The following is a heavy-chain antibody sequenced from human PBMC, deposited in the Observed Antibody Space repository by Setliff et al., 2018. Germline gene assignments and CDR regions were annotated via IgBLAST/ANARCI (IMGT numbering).Heavy chain of an antibody. CDR2: INHSGST. CDR3: ARGGGSVLPNYYYFNYMDV. D-gene: IGHD2-15*01. CDR1: GESFSGYF. Sequence: PSETLSLTCAVYGESFSGYFWSWIRQTPEKGLEWIGEINHSGSTNYNQSLKSRVTLSVDTSKNQFSLQLTSVTAADTAIYYCARGGGSVLPNYYYFNYMDVWGKGTTVTVSS. V-gene: IGHV4-34*01. J-gene: IGHJ6*03.